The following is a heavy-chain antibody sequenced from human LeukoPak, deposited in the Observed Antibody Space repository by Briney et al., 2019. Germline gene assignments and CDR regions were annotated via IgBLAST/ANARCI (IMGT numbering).Heavy chain of an antibody. J-gene: IGHJ2*01. Sequence: GGSLRLSCAASGFTFSTYWMHWVRQAPGTGLVWVSRINSDGSSTTYADSVKGRFTISRDNAKNTLSLQMNSLRAEDTAVYYCAKGLPGPQNYVSWYFDLWGRGTLVTVSS. CDR1: GFTFSTYW. CDR2: INSDGSST. D-gene: IGHD1-14*01. CDR3: AKGLPGPQNYVSWYFDL. V-gene: IGHV3-74*01.